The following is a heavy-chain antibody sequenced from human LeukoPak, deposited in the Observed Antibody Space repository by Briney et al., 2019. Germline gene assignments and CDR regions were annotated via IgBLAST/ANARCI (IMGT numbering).Heavy chain of an antibody. D-gene: IGHD3-22*01. CDR1: GYTLTELS. CDR3: ATDRPGGDSSRY. J-gene: IGHJ4*02. CDR2: FDPEDGET. V-gene: IGHV1-24*01. Sequence: ASVKVSCKVSGYTLTELSMHWVRQAPGKGLEWMGGFDPEDGETIYAQKFQGRVTMTEDTSTDTAYMELSSLRSEDTAVYYCATDRPGGDSSRYWGQGTLVTVSS.